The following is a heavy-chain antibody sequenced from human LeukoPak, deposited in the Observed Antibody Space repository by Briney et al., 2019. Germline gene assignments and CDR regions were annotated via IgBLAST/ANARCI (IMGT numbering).Heavy chain of an antibody. Sequence: ASVKVSCKASGYTFTSYGISWVRQAPGQGLEWMGWISAYNGNANYAQKLQGRVTMTTDTSTSTAYMELRSLRSDDTAVYYCARTPVGFNTVTPTDVRYWGQGTLVTVSS. CDR1: GYTFTSYG. D-gene: IGHD4-17*01. CDR3: ARTPVGFNTVTPTDVRY. J-gene: IGHJ4*02. CDR2: ISAYNGNA. V-gene: IGHV1-18*01.